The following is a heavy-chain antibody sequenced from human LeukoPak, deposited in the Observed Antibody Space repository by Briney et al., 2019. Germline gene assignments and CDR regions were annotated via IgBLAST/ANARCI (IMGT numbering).Heavy chain of an antibody. Sequence: GASVKVSCKASGYTFADYYIHWVRQAPGQGLEWMGWINPKTGGTNYAQRFQGRVTMTSDTSITTAYMELSRLTSDDTAVYYCTRDQVLIKSEGVQRYFGRWGQGSLVTVSA. CDR2: INPKTGGT. CDR3: TRDQVLIKSEGVQRYFGR. CDR1: GYTFADYY. D-gene: IGHD3-9*01. V-gene: IGHV1-2*02. J-gene: IGHJ4*02.